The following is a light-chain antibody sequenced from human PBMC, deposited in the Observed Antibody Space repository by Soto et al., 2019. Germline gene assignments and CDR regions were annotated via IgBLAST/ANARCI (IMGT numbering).Light chain of an antibody. CDR1: QSVGSY. J-gene: IGKJ5*01. CDR3: QQRSNWPIT. V-gene: IGKV3-11*01. CDR2: GAS. Sequence: IVLKHSPDTLSFSSWQRSTLSFRASQSVGSYLAWYQQKPGQPPRLLIYGASTRATGIPARFSGSGSGTEFTLTISRLEPEDFAVYYCQQRSNWPITFGQGTRLEIK.